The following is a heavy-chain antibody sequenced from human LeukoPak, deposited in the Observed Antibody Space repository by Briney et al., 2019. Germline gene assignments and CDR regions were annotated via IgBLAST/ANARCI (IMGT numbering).Heavy chain of an antibody. CDR2: ISGSGGST. J-gene: IGHJ4*02. D-gene: IGHD3-16*02. Sequence: GGSLRLSCAASGFTFSSYAMSWVRQAPGKGLERVSAISGSGGSTYYADSVKGRFTISRDNSKNTLYLQMNSLRAEDTAVYYCANHRPYDYVWGSYRYTAHYWGQGTLVTVSS. CDR1: GFTFSSYA. V-gene: IGHV3-23*01. CDR3: ANHRPYDYVWGSYRYTAHY.